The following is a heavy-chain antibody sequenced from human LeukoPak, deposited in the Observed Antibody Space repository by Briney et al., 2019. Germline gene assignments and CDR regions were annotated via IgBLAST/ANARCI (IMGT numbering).Heavy chain of an antibody. J-gene: IGHJ6*03. V-gene: IGHV3-48*01. CDR2: ISSSSSTI. CDR1: GFTFSSYS. Sequence: GGSLRLSCAASGFTFSSYSMNWVRQAPGKGLEWVSYISSSSSTIYYADSVKGRFTISRDNAKNSLYLQMNSLRAEDTALYYCARVGLRFLEYMDVWGKGTTVTVSS. CDR3: ARVGLRFLEYMDV. D-gene: IGHD3-3*01.